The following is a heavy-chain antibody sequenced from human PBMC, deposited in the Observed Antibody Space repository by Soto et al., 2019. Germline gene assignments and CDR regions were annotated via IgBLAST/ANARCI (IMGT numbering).Heavy chain of an antibody. V-gene: IGHV1-3*05. CDR3: ARAVAVPADFDY. CDR1: GYTFTGYA. Sequence: QVQLVQSGAEEKKPGASVKVSCKASGYTFTGYAMHWVRQAPGQRLEWMGWINAGNGNTKYSQKFQGRVTITRDPSASTAYMELSSLRSADTALYYCARAVAVPADFDYWGQGTLVTVSS. J-gene: IGHJ4*02. CDR2: INAGNGNT. D-gene: IGHD6-19*01.